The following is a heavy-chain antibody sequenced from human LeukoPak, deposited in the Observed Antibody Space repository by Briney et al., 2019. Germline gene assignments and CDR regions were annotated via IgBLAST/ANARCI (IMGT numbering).Heavy chain of an antibody. V-gene: IGHV3-23*01. D-gene: IGHD3-10*01. CDR1: GFTFSSYA. CDR3: AKDLRPGELVRGSYFDY. Sequence: GGSLRLSCAASGFTFSSYAMSWVRQAPGKGLEWVSAISGSGGSTYYADSVKGRFTISRDNSKNTLYLQMNSLRAEDTAVYYCAKDLRPGELVRGSYFDYWGQGTLVTVSS. J-gene: IGHJ4*02. CDR2: ISGSGGST.